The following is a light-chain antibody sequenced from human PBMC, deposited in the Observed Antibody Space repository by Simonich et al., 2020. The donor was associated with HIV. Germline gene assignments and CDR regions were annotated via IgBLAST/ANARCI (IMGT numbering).Light chain of an antibody. CDR3: QQYHLLPLT. J-gene: IGKJ4*01. CDR1: QDISNS. V-gene: IGKV1-33*01. Sequence: DIQMTQSPSSLSASVGDRDTITCQASQDISNSLNWYQQKPGKAPKLLIFDASNLETGVPSRFSGSASGTDFTFTISSLQPEDIATYYCQQYHLLPLTFAGGTKVEIK. CDR2: DAS.